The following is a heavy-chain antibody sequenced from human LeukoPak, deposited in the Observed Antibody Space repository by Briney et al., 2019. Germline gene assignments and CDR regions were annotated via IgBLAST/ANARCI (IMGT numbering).Heavy chain of an antibody. J-gene: IGHJ4*02. CDR2: ITGSGSTT. V-gene: IGHV3-23*01. Sequence: GGSLRLSCAASGFTLSTYWMSWVRQAPGKGLERVSVITGSGSTTFYADSVKGRFTTSRDNSKNTVFLQMNSLRAEDTAVYYCATAGGSSGSYPLIYWGQGILVTVSS. D-gene: IGHD6-19*01. CDR3: ATAGGSSGSYPLIY. CDR1: GFTLSTYW.